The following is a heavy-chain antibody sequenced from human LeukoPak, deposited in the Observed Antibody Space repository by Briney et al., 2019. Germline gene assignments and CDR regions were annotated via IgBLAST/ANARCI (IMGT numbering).Heavy chain of an antibody. V-gene: IGHV4-39*01. CDR2: IYYGGNT. D-gene: IGHD5-12*01. J-gene: IGHJ4*02. CDR3: ATGSGYDTY. Sequence: GYXXGWIRQPPGXGLEWIGSIYYGGNTYYNPSLASRVTISVDTSRNQFSLKLSSVTAADTAMYYCATGSGYDTYWGQGTLLTVSS. CDR1: GYX.